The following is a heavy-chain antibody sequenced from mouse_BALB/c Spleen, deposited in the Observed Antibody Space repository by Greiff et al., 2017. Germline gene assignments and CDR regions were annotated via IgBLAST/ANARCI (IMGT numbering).Heavy chain of an antibody. Sequence: VQLQQSAAELARPGASVKMSCKASGYTFTSYTMHWVKQRPGQGLEWIGYINPSSGYTEYNQKFKDKTTLTADKSSSTAYMQLSSLTSEDSAVYYCARSYYGKGVDYWGQGTSVTVSS. J-gene: IGHJ4*01. CDR3: ARSYYGKGVDY. D-gene: IGHD2-10*01. CDR1: GYTFTSYT. V-gene: IGHV1-4*02. CDR2: INPSSGYT.